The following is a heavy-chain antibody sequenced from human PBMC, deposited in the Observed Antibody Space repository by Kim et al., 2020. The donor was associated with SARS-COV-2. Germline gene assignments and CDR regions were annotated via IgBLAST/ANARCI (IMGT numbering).Heavy chain of an antibody. Sequence: GGSLRLSCAASGFTFSSYSMNWVRQAPGKGLEWVSSISSSSSYIYYADSVKGRFTISRDNAKNALYLQMNSLRAEDTAVYYCARDRRRSSTSCYDYWGQGTLVTVSS. CDR3: ARDRRRSSTSCYDY. V-gene: IGHV3-21*01. CDR2: ISSSSSYI. D-gene: IGHD2-2*01. CDR1: GFTFSSYS. J-gene: IGHJ4*02.